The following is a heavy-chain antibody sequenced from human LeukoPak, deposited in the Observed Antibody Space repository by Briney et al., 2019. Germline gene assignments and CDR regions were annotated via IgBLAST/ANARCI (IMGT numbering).Heavy chain of an antibody. D-gene: IGHD3-10*01. CDR1: GFTVSTYY. J-gene: IGHJ5*02. V-gene: IGHV3-23*01. CDR2: ISGSGGST. CDR3: AKDLMRDIWFGES. Sequence: GGSLRLSCAASGFTVSTYYMNWVRQAPGKGLEWVSAISGSGGSTYYEASVRGLFTISRDNSKNTLYLQMHSLRAEDTAVYYCAKDLMRDIWFGESWGQGTLVTVSS.